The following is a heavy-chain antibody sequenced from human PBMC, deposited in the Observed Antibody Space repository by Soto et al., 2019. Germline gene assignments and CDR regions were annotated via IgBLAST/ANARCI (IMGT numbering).Heavy chain of an antibody. J-gene: IGHJ5*02. CDR2: IYYSGST. D-gene: IGHD3-10*01. Sequence: SETLSLTCTVSGGSVSSGSYYWSWIRQPPGKGLEWIGYIYYSGSTNYNPSLKSRVTISVDTSKNQFSLKLRSVTAADTAVYYCASGSMVRGVIITYGWFDPWGQGTLVTVSS. V-gene: IGHV4-61*01. CDR1: GGSVSSGSYY. CDR3: ASGSMVRGVIITYGWFDP.